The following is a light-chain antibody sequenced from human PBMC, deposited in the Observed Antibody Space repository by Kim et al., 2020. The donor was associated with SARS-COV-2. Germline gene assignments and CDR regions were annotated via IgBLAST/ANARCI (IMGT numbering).Light chain of an antibody. CDR3: QVWDSSSDHRV. J-gene: IGLJ3*02. Sequence: APGKTAGITCGGNNIGSKSVHWYQQKPGQAPVLIINYDSDRPSGIPERVSGSNSGNTATLTISRVEAGDEADYYCQVWDSSSDHRVFGGGTQLTVL. V-gene: IGLV3-21*04. CDR2: YDS. CDR1: NIGSKS.